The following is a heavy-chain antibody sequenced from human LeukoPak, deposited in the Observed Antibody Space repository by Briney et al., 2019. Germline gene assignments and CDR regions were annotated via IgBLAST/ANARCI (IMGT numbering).Heavy chain of an antibody. V-gene: IGHV3-33*01. CDR2: IWYDGSNK. CDR3: ARDRTMIGREYFQH. J-gene: IGHJ1*01. D-gene: IGHD3-22*01. Sequence: GGSLRLSCAASGFTFSSYGMHWVCQAPGKGLEWVAVIWYDGSNKYYADSVRGRFTISRDNSKNTLYLQMNSLRAEDTAVYYCARDRTMIGREYFQHWGQGTLVTVSS. CDR1: GFTFSSYG.